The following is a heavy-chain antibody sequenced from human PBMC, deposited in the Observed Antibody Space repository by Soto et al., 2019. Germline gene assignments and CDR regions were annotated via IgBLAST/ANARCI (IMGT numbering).Heavy chain of an antibody. J-gene: IGHJ4*02. D-gene: IGHD3-3*01. CDR1: GGSFTGYY. V-gene: IGHV4-34*01. Sequence: QVHLQQWGAGLLNPSETLSLTCAVYGGSFTGYYWSWIRQPPGKGLEWIGEINHSGSTNCNPSLKSRVTISLDTSQNQFSLKLNSVTAAHTAVYYCASTFRFDTICELVKPNYFDYWGQGILVSVSS. CDR2: INHSGST. CDR3: ASTFRFDTICELVKPNYFDY.